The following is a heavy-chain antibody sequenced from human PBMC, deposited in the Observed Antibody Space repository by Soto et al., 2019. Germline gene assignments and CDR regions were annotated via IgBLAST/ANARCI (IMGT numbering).Heavy chain of an antibody. Sequence: AASVKVSCKASGGTFSNHAISWVRQAPGQGLEWVGGIIPMFPTADYAQRFQGRATITADDSTTTVYMELSGLRSEDTAMYYCARDDATYCGGDCYRYFYYGMDVWGQGTTVTVSS. V-gene: IGHV1-69*13. D-gene: IGHD2-21*02. J-gene: IGHJ6*02. CDR2: IIPMFPTA. CDR3: ARDDATYCGGDCYRYFYYGMDV. CDR1: GGTFSNHA.